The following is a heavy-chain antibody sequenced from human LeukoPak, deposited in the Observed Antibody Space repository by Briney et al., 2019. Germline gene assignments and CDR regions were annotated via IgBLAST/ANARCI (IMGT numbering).Heavy chain of an antibody. Sequence: GGSLRLSCAASGFTFSSYAIHWVCQAPGKGLEYVSAISSNGGSTYYANSVKGRFTISRDNSKNTLYLQMGSLRAEDMAVYYCARDRSYGYYYYYYMDVWGKGTTVTVSS. D-gene: IGHD5-18*01. CDR1: GFTFSSYA. J-gene: IGHJ6*03. CDR2: ISSNGGST. CDR3: ARDRSYGYYYYYYMDV. V-gene: IGHV3-64*01.